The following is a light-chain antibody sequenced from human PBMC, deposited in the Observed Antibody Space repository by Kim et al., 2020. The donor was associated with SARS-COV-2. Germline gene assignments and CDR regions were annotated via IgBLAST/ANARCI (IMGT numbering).Light chain of an antibody. CDR1: SSDVGGYNY. J-gene: IGLJ7*01. CDR3: CSYAGSYTWV. Sequence: QSALTQPRSVSGSPGQSVTISCTGTSSDVGGYNYVSWYQQHPGKAPKLMIYDVSKRPSGVPDRFSGSKSGNTASLTISGLQAEDEADYYCCSYAGSYTWVFGGGTPLTVL. V-gene: IGLV2-11*01. CDR2: DVS.